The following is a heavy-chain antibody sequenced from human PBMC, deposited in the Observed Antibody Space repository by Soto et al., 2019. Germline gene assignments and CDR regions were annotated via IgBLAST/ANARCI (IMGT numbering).Heavy chain of an antibody. J-gene: IGHJ4*02. CDR1: GFTFSSYG. CDR2: ISYDGSNK. Sequence: QVQLVESGGGVVQPGRSLRLSCAASGFTFSSYGMHGVRQAPGKGLEWVAVISYDGSNKYYADSVKGRFTISRDNSKNTLYLQMNSLRAEDTAVYYCAKTQKYIVGDNYYFDYWGQGTLVTVSS. CDR3: AKTQKYIVGDNYYFDY. V-gene: IGHV3-30*18. D-gene: IGHD1-26*01.